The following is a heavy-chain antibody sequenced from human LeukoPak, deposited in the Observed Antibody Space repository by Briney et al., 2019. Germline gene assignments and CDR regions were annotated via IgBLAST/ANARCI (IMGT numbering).Heavy chain of an antibody. V-gene: IGHV3-30*04. D-gene: IGHD3-22*01. Sequence: GRSLGLSCAASGFTFSSYAMHWVRQAPGKGLEWVAVISYDGSNKYYADSVKGRFTISRDNSKNTLYLQMNSLRAEDTAVYYCARVGGNGSSGYLNWFVDYWGQGTLVTVSS. CDR1: GFTFSSYA. CDR3: ARVGGNGSSGYLNWFVDY. CDR2: ISYDGSNK. J-gene: IGHJ4*02.